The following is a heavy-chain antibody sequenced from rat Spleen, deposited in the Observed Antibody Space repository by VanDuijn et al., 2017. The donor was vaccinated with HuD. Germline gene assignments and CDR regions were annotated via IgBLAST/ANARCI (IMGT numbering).Heavy chain of an antibody. CDR2: ISTGGGNT. Sequence: EVQLVESGGGLVQPGRSLKLSCAASGFTFSNYGMAWVRQTPTKGLEWVASISTGGGNTYYRDSVKGRFTISRDNAKNTQYLQMDSLRSEDTATYYCARGRYYDGTYYYWYFDFWGPGTMVTVSS. CDR1: GFTFSNYG. D-gene: IGHD1-12*02. J-gene: IGHJ1*01. V-gene: IGHV5S14*01. CDR3: ARGRYYDGTYYYWYFDF.